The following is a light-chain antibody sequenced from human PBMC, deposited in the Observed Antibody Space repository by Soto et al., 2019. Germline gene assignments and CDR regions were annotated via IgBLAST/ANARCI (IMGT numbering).Light chain of an antibody. J-gene: IGKJ1*01. Sequence: DIVMTQSPDSLAVSLGERATINCKSSQSVLYSSNNKNYLAWYQQKPGQPPKLLIYWASTREFGVPDRFSGSGSGTDFSLTISTLQAEDVAGYYCQQYYLTPPWTFGQGTKVEIK. V-gene: IGKV4-1*01. CDR3: QQYYLTPPWT. CDR2: WAS. CDR1: QSVLYSSNNKNY.